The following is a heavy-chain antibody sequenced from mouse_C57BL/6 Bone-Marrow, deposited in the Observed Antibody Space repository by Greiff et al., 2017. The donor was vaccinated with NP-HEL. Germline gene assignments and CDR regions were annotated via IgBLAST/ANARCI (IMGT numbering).Heavy chain of an antibody. D-gene: IGHD2-4*01. CDR3: ARPFYDYGGFAY. Sequence: DVMLVESGGGLVQPGGSLKLSCAASGFTFSDYYMYWVRQTPEKRLEWVAYISNGGGSTYYPDTVKGRVTISRDNAKNTLYLQMSRLKSEDTAMYYCARPFYDYGGFAYWGQGTLVTVSA. V-gene: IGHV5-12*01. J-gene: IGHJ3*01. CDR1: GFTFSDYY. CDR2: ISNGGGST.